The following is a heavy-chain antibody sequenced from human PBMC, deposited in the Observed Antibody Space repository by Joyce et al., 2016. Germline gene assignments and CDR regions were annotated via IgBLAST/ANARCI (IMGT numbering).Heavy chain of an antibody. Sequence: QVQLQESGPGLVKPSETLSLTCTVSNDSISSHSWSWIRQPPGDRLEWIGYIYHSGTTHYNPSLKSRVTLSIDTSDNQFSLKLNSVTTADTAVYYCAGGTYYSSFDYRGQGILVTVSS. CDR1: NDSISSHS. J-gene: IGHJ4*02. V-gene: IGHV4-59*11. D-gene: IGHD1-26*01. CDR3: AGGTYYSSFDY. CDR2: IYHSGTT.